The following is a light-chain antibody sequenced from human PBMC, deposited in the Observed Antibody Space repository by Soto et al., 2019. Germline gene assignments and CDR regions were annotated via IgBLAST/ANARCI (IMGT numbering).Light chain of an antibody. CDR1: QSISSW. Sequence: DVQMTKSASTLSASVGDRVTITCRASQSISSWLAWYQQKPGKAPKLLIYDASSLESGVPSRFSGGGSGTEFTLTISSLQPDDFATYYCQQYNSYWTFGQGTKVAIK. CDR2: DAS. J-gene: IGKJ1*01. V-gene: IGKV1-5*01. CDR3: QQYNSYWT.